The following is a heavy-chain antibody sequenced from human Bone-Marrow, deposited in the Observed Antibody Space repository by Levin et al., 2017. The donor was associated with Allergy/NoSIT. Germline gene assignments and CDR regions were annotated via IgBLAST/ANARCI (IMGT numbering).Heavy chain of an antibody. Sequence: SGGSLRLSCAASGFTFSNYGMHWVRQAPGKGLEWVAVISYDGSDKYYADSVKGRFTISRDNSKDTLYLQMNSLRAEDTAVYYCAKGYMVRGAAYYFDYWGQGTLVTVSS. CDR1: GFTFSNYG. CDR3: AKGYMVRGAAYYFDY. V-gene: IGHV3-30*18. CDR2: ISYDGSDK. J-gene: IGHJ4*02. D-gene: IGHD3-10*01.